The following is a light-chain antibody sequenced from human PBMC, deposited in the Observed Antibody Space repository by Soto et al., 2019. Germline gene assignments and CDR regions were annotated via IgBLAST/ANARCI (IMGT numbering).Light chain of an antibody. Sequence: QPVLTQSPSASASPGASVNLTCTLSSGHSNYAIAWHQHQSEKGPRHLMKLNSDGSHSKGDGIPDRFSGSGSGAERYLTISSLQAEDEADYYCQTWGSGIVVFGGGTKLTVL. V-gene: IGLV4-69*01. CDR2: LNSDGSH. CDR3: QTWGSGIVV. CDR1: SGHSNYA. J-gene: IGLJ2*01.